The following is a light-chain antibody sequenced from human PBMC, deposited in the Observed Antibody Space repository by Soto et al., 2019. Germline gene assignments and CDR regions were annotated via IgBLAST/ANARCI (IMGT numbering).Light chain of an antibody. CDR2: DVT. CDR3: SSYTSSNTPI. Sequence: QSALTQPASVSGSPGQSITISCTGTSSDVGGYNYVYWYQQHPGKAPKLMIYDVTNRPSGVSNRFSGSKSGNTASLIISGLQAEDEADYYCSSYTSSNTPIFGGGTKLTVL. CDR1: SSDVGGYNY. V-gene: IGLV2-14*01. J-gene: IGLJ2*01.